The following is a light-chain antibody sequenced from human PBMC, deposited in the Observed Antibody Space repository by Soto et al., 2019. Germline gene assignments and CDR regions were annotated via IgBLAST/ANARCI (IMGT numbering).Light chain of an antibody. CDR1: QSVSSSH. V-gene: IGKV3-20*01. CDR2: DTS. Sequence: ELTQSPGTLSLTKGERATLSCRASQSVSSSHLAWYQQKRGQAPRLLIYDTSTRATGIPDRFSGSGSGTDFTLTISRLEPEDFAVYHCQQYGASPWTFGQRTKVDIK. CDR3: QQYGASPWT. J-gene: IGKJ1*01.